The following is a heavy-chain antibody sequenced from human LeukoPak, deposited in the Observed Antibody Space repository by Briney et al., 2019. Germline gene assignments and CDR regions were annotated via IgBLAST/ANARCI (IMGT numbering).Heavy chain of an antibody. Sequence: SVKVSCKASGYTFTYRYLHWVRQAPGQALEWMGWITPFNGNTNYAQKFQDRVTITRDRSMSTAYLQWSSLEASDTAMYYCARHGYGGDDYWGQGTLVTVSS. CDR2: ITPFNGNT. V-gene: IGHV1-45*02. J-gene: IGHJ4*02. CDR3: ARHGYGGDDY. D-gene: IGHD2-21*02. CDR1: GYTFTYRY.